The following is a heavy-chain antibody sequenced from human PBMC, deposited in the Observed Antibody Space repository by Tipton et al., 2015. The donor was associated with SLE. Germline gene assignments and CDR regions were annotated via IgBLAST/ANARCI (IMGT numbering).Heavy chain of an antibody. D-gene: IGHD2-2*01. Sequence: QSGAEVKKPGSSVKVSCKASGGTFSSYAISWVRQAPGQGLEWMGRIIPIFGTANYAQKFQDRVTITADESTSTAYMELSSLRSEDTAVYYCARVANGYCSSISCYYYAMDVWGQGTTVTVSS. V-gene: IGHV1-69*13. J-gene: IGHJ6*02. CDR3: ARVANGYCSSISCYYYAMDV. CDR2: IIPIFGTA. CDR1: GGTFSSYA.